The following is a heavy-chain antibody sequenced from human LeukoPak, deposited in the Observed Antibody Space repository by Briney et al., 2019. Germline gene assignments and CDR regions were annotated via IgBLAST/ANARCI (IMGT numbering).Heavy chain of an antibody. Sequence: PSETLSLTCTVSGGSINSYYWSWIRQPPGKGLEWIGYIYYSGSTNYNPSLKSRVTISVDTSKNQFSLKLSSVTAADTAVYYCARDNYWGQGTLVTVSS. CDR2: IYYSGST. V-gene: IGHV4-59*12. J-gene: IGHJ4*02. CDR1: GGSINSYY. CDR3: ARDNY.